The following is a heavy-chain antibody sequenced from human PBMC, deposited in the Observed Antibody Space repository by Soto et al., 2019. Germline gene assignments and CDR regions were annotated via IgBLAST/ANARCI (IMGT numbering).Heavy chain of an antibody. Sequence: GGSLRLSCAASGFTFSSYAMSWVRQAPGKGLEWVSAISGSGGSTYYADSVKGRFTISRDNSKNTLYLQMNSLRAEDTAVYYCAKDPFYSGGWYQYFQHWGQGTLVTVSS. J-gene: IGHJ1*01. CDR3: AKDPFYSGGWYQYFQH. CDR2: ISGSGGST. V-gene: IGHV3-23*01. D-gene: IGHD6-19*01. CDR1: GFTFSSYA.